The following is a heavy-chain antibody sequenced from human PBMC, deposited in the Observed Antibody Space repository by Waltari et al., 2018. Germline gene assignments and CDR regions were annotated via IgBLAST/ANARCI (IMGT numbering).Heavy chain of an antibody. V-gene: IGHV1-18*01. Sequence: QVQLVQSGAEVKKPGASVKVSCKASGYTFTSYGISWVRQAPGQGLEWMGWISAYNGNTNYAQKLQGRVTMTTDTSTSTAYMELRSLRSDDTAVYYCALDIMGATDLYYFDYWGQGTLVTVSS. CDR1: GYTFTSYG. J-gene: IGHJ4*02. CDR3: ALDIMGATDLYYFDY. CDR2: ISAYNGNT. D-gene: IGHD1-26*01.